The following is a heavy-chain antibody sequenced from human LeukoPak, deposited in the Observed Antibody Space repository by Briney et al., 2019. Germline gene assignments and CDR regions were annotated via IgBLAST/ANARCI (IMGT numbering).Heavy chain of an antibody. CDR3: ARYSSSWYSPEFDY. CDR1: GGSFSGYY. J-gene: IGHJ4*02. CDR2: IYYSGST. V-gene: IGHV4-59*01. Sequence: SETLSLTCAVYGGSFSGYYWSWIRQPPGKGLEWIGYIYYSGSTNYNPSLKSRVTISVDTSKNQFSLKLSSVTAADTAVYYCARYSSSWYSPEFDYWGQGTLVTVSS. D-gene: IGHD6-13*01.